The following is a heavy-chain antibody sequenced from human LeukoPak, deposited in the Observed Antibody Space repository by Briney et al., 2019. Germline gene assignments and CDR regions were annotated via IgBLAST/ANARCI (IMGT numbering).Heavy chain of an antibody. CDR3: ARGAVAGRRGDAFDI. J-gene: IGHJ3*02. CDR2: IKQDGSEK. Sequence: GGSLRLSCAASGFTFSSYWMSWVRQAPGKGLEGVANIKQDGSEKYYVDSVKGRFTISSDNAKNSLYLQMNSLRAEDTAVYYCARGAVAGRRGDAFDIWGQGTMVTVSS. D-gene: IGHD6-19*01. V-gene: IGHV3-7*01. CDR1: GFTFSSYW.